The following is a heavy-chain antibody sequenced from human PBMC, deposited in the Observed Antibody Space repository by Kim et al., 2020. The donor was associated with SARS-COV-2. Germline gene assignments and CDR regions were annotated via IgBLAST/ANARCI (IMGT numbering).Heavy chain of an antibody. V-gene: IGHV3-7*01. CDR2: GTDK. J-gene: IGHJ2*01. Sequence: GTDKKYVDSVKGRFTISRDNAKNSLYLQMDSLRVEDTAVYYCARQGRSYDLWGRGTLVTVSS. CDR3: ARQGRSYDL.